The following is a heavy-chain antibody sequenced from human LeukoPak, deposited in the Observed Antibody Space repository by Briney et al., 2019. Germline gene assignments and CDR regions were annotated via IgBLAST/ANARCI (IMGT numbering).Heavy chain of an antibody. V-gene: IGHV3-74*01. CDR2: INIAGSVT. J-gene: IGHJ4*02. D-gene: IGHD3-22*01. CDR3: ARDPPRYDSSGYTDY. Sequence: PGGSLRLSCAASGFNFSNYWMHWVRQAPGKGLEWVSRINIAGSVTTYADSVKGRFTISRDNAKKTLYLQMNSLRAEDTAVYYCARDPPRYDSSGYTDYWGQGTLVTVSS. CDR1: GFNFSNYW.